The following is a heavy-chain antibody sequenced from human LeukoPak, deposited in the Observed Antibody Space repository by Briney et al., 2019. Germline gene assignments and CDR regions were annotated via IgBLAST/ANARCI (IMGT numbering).Heavy chain of an antibody. CDR2: INWNGGST. Sequence: PGGSLRLSCAASGFTFDDSVMSWVRQAPGKGLEWVSGINWNGGSTGYADSVKGRFTISRDNAKNSLYLQMNSLRAEDTAVYYCARDILRFLEWLEGGFDYWGQGTLVTVSS. CDR1: GFTFDDSV. V-gene: IGHV3-20*04. D-gene: IGHD3-3*01. J-gene: IGHJ4*02. CDR3: ARDILRFLEWLEGGFDY.